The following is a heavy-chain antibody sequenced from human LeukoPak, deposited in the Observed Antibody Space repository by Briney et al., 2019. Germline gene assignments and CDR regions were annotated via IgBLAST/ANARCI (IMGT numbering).Heavy chain of an antibody. J-gene: IGHJ3*02. Sequence: SETLSLTCTVSGGSISSYYWSWIRQPPGKGLEWIGYIYYSGSTNYNPSLKSRVTISVDTSKNQFSLKLSSVTAADTAVYYCARHSGGSSSPLDAFDIWGQGTMVTVSS. CDR3: ARHSGGSSSPLDAFDI. CDR2: IYYSGST. CDR1: GGSISSYY. D-gene: IGHD6-6*01. V-gene: IGHV4-59*08.